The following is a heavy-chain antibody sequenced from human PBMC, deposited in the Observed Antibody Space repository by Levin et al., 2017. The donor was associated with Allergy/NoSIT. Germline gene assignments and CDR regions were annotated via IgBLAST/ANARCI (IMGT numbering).Heavy chain of an antibody. J-gene: IGHJ4*02. D-gene: IGHD6-19*01. V-gene: IGHV3-21*01. CDR2: ISGSSSYK. CDR1: GFSFSSYS. CDR3: ARETSSTGWYDYFDY. Sequence: PGESLKISCVASGFSFSSYSMNWVRQAPGKGLEWVSSISGSSSYKPYADSVKGRFTISRDNTNNLLYLQMNSLRAEDTAIYYCARETSSTGWYDYFDYWGQGTLVTVSS.